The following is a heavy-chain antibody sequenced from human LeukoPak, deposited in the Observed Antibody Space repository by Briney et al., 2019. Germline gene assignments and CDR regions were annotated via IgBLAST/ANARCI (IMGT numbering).Heavy chain of an antibody. CDR3: ATLTPYIAVAGSLSPPFDY. CDR2: ISAYNGNT. Sequence: GASVKVSCKASGYTFTSYGISWVRQAPGQGLEWMGWISAYNGNTNYAQKLQGRVTMTTDTSTSTVYMELSSLRSEDTAVYYCATLTPYIAVAGSLSPPFDYWGQGTLVTVSS. V-gene: IGHV1-18*01. CDR1: GYTFTSYG. J-gene: IGHJ4*02. D-gene: IGHD6-19*01.